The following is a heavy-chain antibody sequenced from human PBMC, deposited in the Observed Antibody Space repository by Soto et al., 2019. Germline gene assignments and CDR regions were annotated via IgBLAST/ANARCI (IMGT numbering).Heavy chain of an antibody. D-gene: IGHD5-12*01. V-gene: IGHV4-31*03. J-gene: IGHJ6*02. CDR1: GGSISSGGYY. CDR2: IYYSGST. Sequence: SETLSLTYTVSGGSISSGGYYWSWIRQHPGKGLEWIGYIYYSGSTYYNPSLKSRVTISVDTSKNQFSLKLSSVTAADTAVYYCARCHSGYDDRTYYYYGMDVWGQGTTVTVSS. CDR3: ARCHSGYDDRTYYYYGMDV.